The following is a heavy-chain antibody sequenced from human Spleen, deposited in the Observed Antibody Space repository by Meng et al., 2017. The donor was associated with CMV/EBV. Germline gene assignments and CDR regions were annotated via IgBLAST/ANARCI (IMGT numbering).Heavy chain of an antibody. Sequence: GESLKISCAASGFTFTRYGMHWVRQAPGKGLEWVAHIWYDVGNKYYADSVKARFTITRDNSKNTLYLQMNSLRVEDTAVYYCARDRMPAAGSGDGMDVWGQGTTVTVSS. CDR1: GFTFTRYG. J-gene: IGHJ6*02. CDR3: ARDRMPAAGSGDGMDV. V-gene: IGHV3-30*02. CDR2: IWYDVGNK. D-gene: IGHD6-13*01.